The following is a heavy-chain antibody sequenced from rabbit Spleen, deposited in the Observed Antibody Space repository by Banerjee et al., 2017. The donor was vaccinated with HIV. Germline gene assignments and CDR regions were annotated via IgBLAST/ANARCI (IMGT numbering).Heavy chain of an antibody. CDR3: ARDLTGVIGWNFKL. V-gene: IGHV1S45*01. D-gene: IGHD1-1*01. J-gene: IGHJ4*01. CDR1: GFDFSSYG. CDR2: IGAGSSGST. Sequence: QEQLVESGGGLVQPGGSLKLSCKASGFDFSSYGVSWVRQAPGKGLEWIACIGAGSSGSTYYASWAKGRFTISKTSSTTVTLQMTSLTAADTATYFCARDLTGVIGWNFKLWGPGTLVTVS.